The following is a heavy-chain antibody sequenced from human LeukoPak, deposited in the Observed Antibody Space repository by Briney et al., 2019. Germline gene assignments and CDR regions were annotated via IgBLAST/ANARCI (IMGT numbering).Heavy chain of an antibody. CDR1: GGSFSGYY. D-gene: IGHD1-26*01. J-gene: IGHJ4*02. V-gene: IGHV4-34*01. Sequence: SETLSLTCAVYGGSFSGYYWSWIRQPPGKGLEWIGEINHSGSTNYNPSLKSRVTISVDTSKNQFSLKLSSVTAADTAVYYCARVRGVGATPGYFDYWGQGTLVTVPS. CDR3: ARVRGVGATPGYFDY. CDR2: INHSGST.